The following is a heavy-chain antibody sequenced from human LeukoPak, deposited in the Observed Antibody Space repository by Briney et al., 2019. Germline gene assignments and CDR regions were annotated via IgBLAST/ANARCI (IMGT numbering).Heavy chain of an antibody. Sequence: SETLSLTCTVSGGSISSYYWSWIRQPAGKGLEWIGRIYTSGSTNYNPSLKSRVTMSVDTSKNQFSLKLSSVTAADTAVYYCARDVYYDSSGYYYNDYWGQGTLVTVSS. D-gene: IGHD3-22*01. CDR3: ARDVYYDSSGYYYNDY. CDR1: GGSISSYY. V-gene: IGHV4-4*07. J-gene: IGHJ4*02. CDR2: IYTSGST.